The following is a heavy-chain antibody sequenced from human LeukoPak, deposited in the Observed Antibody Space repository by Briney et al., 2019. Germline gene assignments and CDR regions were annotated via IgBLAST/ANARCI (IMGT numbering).Heavy chain of an antibody. V-gene: IGHV4-30-2*01. CDR3: ARVRATVNENAFDI. CDR1: GGSISSGGYS. CDR2: IYHSGST. J-gene: IGHJ3*02. Sequence: SETLSLTCAVSGGSISSGGYSWSWIRQPPGKGLEWIGYIYHSGSTYYNPSLKSRVTISVDRSKNQFSLKLSSVTAADTAVYYCARVRATVNENAFDIWGQGTMVTVSS. D-gene: IGHD4-4*01.